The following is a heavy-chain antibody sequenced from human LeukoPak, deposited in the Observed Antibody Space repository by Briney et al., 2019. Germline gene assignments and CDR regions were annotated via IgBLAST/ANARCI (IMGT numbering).Heavy chain of an antibody. Sequence: GGSLRLSCAASGFTFSTYAMSWVRQAPGKGLEWVSGISGSGGSTYNADSVKGRFTISRDTLYLQMSSLRAEDTAIYYCAATYYDFWSGYRYWGQGTLVTVSS. CDR1: GFTFSTYA. CDR2: ISGSGGST. V-gene: IGHV3-23*01. D-gene: IGHD3-3*01. J-gene: IGHJ4*02. CDR3: AATYYDFWSGYRY.